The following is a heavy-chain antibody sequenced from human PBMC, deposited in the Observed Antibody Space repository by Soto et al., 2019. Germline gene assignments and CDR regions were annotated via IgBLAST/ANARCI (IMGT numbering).Heavy chain of an antibody. CDR3: ARSKRVMVVVVPAAMHGWFDP. Sequence: QVQLVQSGAEVKKPGASVKVSCKASGYTFTSYAMHWVRQAPGQRLEWMGWINAGNGNTKYSQKFQGRVTITRDTTAXXAXRXLSSLRSEDTAVYYCARSKRVMVVVVPAAMHGWFDPWGQGTLVTVSS. J-gene: IGHJ5*02. CDR2: INAGNGNT. V-gene: IGHV1-3*01. D-gene: IGHD2-2*01. CDR1: GYTFTSYA.